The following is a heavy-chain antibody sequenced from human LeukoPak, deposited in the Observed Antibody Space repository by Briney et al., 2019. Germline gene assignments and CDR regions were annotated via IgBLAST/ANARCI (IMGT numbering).Heavy chain of an antibody. J-gene: IGHJ4*02. Sequence: SETLSLTCAVYGGSFSGYYWSWIRQLPGKGLEWIGEINHSGSTNYNPSLKSRVTISVDTSKNQFSLKLSSVTAADTAVYYCASGASWGQGTLVTVSS. CDR3: ASGAS. CDR2: INHSGST. D-gene: IGHD4-17*01. V-gene: IGHV4-34*01. CDR1: GGSFSGYY.